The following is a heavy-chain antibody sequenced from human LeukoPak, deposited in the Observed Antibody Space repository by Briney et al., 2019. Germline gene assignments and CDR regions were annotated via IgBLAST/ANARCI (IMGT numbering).Heavy chain of an antibody. CDR2: IRGSGGST. D-gene: IGHD3-22*01. Sequence: GGSLRLSCAASGFTLSSYAMSWVRHAPGEGLEGGSAIRGSGGSTYYAHPVKGRFNISRDNSKNTLYLQMNRLRAEDTAVYYCAKDRYYYDSSGYSDYWGQGTLVTVSS. V-gene: IGHV3-23*01. CDR1: GFTLSSYA. J-gene: IGHJ4*02. CDR3: AKDRYYYDSSGYSDY.